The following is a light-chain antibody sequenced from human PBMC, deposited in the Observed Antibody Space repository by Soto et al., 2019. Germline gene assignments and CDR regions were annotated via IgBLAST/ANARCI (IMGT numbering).Light chain of an antibody. Sequence: DIVMTQSPATLSVSPGQRATLSCRASQSISSNLAWYQQKPGQAPRLLIFRASTRAAGIPGRFSGSGSGTEFTLTLSRLQSGDAAVYYCQQYNNWPPVFSFGPGTNVDIK. CDR1: QSISSN. CDR3: QQYNNWPPVFS. J-gene: IGKJ3*01. CDR2: RAS. V-gene: IGKV3-15*01.